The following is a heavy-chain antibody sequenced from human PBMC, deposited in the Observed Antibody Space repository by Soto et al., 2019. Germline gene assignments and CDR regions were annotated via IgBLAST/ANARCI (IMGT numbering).Heavy chain of an antibody. CDR2: MNPNSGNT. V-gene: IGHV1-8*01. J-gene: IGHJ4*02. CDR3: ARTYSSSSLRSGHSYGYVAGFDY. D-gene: IGHD6-6*01. Sequence: GASVKVSCKASGYTFTSYDINWVRQATGQGLEWMGWMNPNSGNTGYAQKFQGRVTMTRNTSISTAYMELSSLRSEDTAVYYCARTYSSSSLRSGHSYGYVAGFDYWGQGTLVTVSS. CDR1: GYTFTSYD.